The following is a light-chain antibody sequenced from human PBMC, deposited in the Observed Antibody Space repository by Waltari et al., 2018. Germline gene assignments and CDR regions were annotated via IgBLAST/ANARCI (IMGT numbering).Light chain of an antibody. J-gene: IGKJ1*01. V-gene: IGKV1-5*03. Sequence: DIQMTQYPSTLSASVGDRVTITCRASQRISSWLAWYQQKLGKAPKLLIYRASSLESGVPSRFSGSGSGTEFPLTIGSLQTDDFATYYCQQYNAYSPWTFGQGTKVEIK. CDR2: RAS. CDR3: QQYNAYSPWT. CDR1: QRISSW.